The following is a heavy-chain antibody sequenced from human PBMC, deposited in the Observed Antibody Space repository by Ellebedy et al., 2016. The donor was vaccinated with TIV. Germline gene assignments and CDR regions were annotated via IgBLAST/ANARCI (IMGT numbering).Heavy chain of an antibody. CDR2: ISAYNGNT. V-gene: IGHV1-18*01. CDR1: GYTFTSYG. CDR3: ARGSSGYYREYFQH. D-gene: IGHD3-22*01. J-gene: IGHJ1*01. Sequence: ASVKVSCXASGYTFTSYGISWVRQAPGQGLEWMGWISAYNGNTNYAQKLQGRVTMTTDTSTSTAYMELRSLRSDDTAVYYCARGSSGYYREYFQHWGQGTLVTVSS.